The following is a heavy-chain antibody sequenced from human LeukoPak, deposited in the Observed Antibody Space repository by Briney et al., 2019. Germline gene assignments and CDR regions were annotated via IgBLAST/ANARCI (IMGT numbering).Heavy chain of an antibody. CDR2: IYYSGGT. J-gene: IGHJ3*02. CDR1: GGSIRSGRYY. CDR3: ARDRTSAPNTNDI. Sequence: SQTLSLTCTVSGGSIRSGRYYWSWIRQHLGKGLEWIGYIYYSGGTYYNPSLKSRVTISLDTSQNQFSLNLTSVTAADTAVYYCARDRTSAPNTNDIWGQGTMVVVSS. V-gene: IGHV4-31*03. D-gene: IGHD2-2*01.